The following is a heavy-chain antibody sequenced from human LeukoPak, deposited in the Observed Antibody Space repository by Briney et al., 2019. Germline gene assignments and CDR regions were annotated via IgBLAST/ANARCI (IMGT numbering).Heavy chain of an antibody. Sequence: GGSLRLSCAASGFTFSSYAMHWVRQAPGKGLEWVAVISYDGSNKYYADSVKGRFTISRDNSKNTLYLQMNSLRAEDTAVYYCAKDPPYSGSSHDFDYWGQGTLVTVSS. CDR2: ISYDGSNK. V-gene: IGHV3-30-3*01. CDR1: GFTFSSYA. D-gene: IGHD1-26*01. J-gene: IGHJ4*02. CDR3: AKDPPYSGSSHDFDY.